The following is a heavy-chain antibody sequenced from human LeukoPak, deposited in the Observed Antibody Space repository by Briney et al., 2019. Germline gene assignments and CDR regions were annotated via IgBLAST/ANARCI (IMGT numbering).Heavy chain of an antibody. CDR1: GGSFSAYF. Sequence: SETLSLTCAVSGGSFSAYFWRWIRQPPGKGLEWIGSIYYSGSTYYNPSLKSRVTISVDTSKNQFSLKLSSVTAADTAVYYCARVRYSSGWFFDYWGQGTLVTVSS. CDR3: ARVRYSSGWFFDY. J-gene: IGHJ4*02. V-gene: IGHV4-34*01. D-gene: IGHD6-19*01. CDR2: IYYSGST.